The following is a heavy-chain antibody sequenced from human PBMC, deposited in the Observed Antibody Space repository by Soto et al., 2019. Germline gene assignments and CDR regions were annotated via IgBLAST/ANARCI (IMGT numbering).Heavy chain of an antibody. CDR2: IYPGDSDN. CDR1: GYSFTSYW. V-gene: IGHV5-51*01. Sequence: PGESLKISCKGSGYSFTSYWIGWVRQMPGKGLEWMGIIYPGDSDNRYSPSFQGQVTISADKSISTAYLQWSSLKASDTAMFYCATHRRNKGSSYYYCSMDVWGQGATVTVSS. D-gene: IGHD2-15*01. CDR3: ATHRRNKGSSYYYCSMDV. J-gene: IGHJ6*02.